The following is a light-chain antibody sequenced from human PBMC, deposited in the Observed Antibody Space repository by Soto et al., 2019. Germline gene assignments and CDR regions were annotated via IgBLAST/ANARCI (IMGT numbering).Light chain of an antibody. J-gene: IGLJ2*01. Sequence: QSALTQPASVSGSPGQSITISCTGTSSDVGGYNYVSWYQQHPGKAPKLMIYDVSNRPSGVSNRFSGSKSGNTASLTISGLQAEDEADYYFSSYTSSSTVVFGGGTKLTGL. CDR3: SSYTSSSTVV. CDR1: SSDVGGYNY. V-gene: IGLV2-14*01. CDR2: DVS.